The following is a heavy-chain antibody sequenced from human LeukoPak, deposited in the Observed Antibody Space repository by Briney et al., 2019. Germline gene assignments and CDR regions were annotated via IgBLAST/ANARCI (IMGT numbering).Heavy chain of an antibody. J-gene: IGHJ4*02. CDR3: AIARWVILIPDY. CDR2: ISSSGSTI. Sequence: GGSLRLSCAASGFTFSSYEMNWVRQAPGRGREWVSYISSSGSTIYYADSVKGRFTISRDNAKNSLYLQMNSLRAEVTAVYYCAIARWVILIPDYWGQGTLVTVSS. D-gene: IGHD2-21*01. CDR1: GFTFSSYE. V-gene: IGHV3-48*03.